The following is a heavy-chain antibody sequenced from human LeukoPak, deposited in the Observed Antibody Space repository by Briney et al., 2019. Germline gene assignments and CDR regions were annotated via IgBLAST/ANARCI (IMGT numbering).Heavy chain of an antibody. CDR3: ARDLHCSSTSCYGYYGMDV. CDR1: GFTISSYA. D-gene: IGHD2-2*01. V-gene: IGHV3-23*01. J-gene: IGHJ6*02. CDR2: ISGSGGST. Sequence: GGSLRLSCAVSGFTISSYAMSWVRQAPGKGLEWVSAISGSGGSTYYADSVKGRFTISRDNSKNTLYLQMNSLRAEDTAVYYCARDLHCSSTSCYGYYGMDVWGQGTTVTVSS.